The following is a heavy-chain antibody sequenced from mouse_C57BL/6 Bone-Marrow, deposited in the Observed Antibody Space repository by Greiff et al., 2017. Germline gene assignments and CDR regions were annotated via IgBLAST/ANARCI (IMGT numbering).Heavy chain of an antibody. CDR2: INPGSGGT. Sequence: VQLQQSGAELVRPGTSVKVSCKASGYAFTNYLIEWVKQRPGQGLEWIGVINPGSGGTNYNEKFKGKATLTADKSSSTAYMQLSSLTSEYSAVYVCARSKNGDSWFAYWGQGTLVTVSA. CDR1: GYAFTNYL. CDR3: ARSKNGDSWFAY. J-gene: IGHJ3*01. D-gene: IGHD4-1*01. V-gene: IGHV1-54*01.